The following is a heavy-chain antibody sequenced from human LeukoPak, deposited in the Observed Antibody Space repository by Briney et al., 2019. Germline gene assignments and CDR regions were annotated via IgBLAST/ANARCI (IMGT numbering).Heavy chain of an antibody. J-gene: IGHJ4*02. CDR1: GNYG. CDR3: VSFYETY. V-gene: IGHV3-74*01. D-gene: IGHD2/OR15-2a*01. CDR2: INSDGSWT. Sequence: GGSRDLSLAPSGNYGMNWVGKAPGKGLVWVSHINSDGSWTSYADSVKGRFTISKDNAKNTVYLQMNSLRAEDTAVYYCVSFYETYWGRGTLVTVSS.